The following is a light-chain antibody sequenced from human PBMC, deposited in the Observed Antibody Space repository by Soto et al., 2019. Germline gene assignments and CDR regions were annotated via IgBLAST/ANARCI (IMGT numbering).Light chain of an antibody. CDR1: QSISSW. Sequence: DIQMTQSPSTLSAYVGDRVTITCRASQSISSWLAWYQQKPGKAPKLLIYDASSLESGVPSRVSGSGSGTEFTPTIDSLQPDDFATYYCQEYKSYSWTFGQGTKVDIK. V-gene: IGKV1-5*01. CDR3: QEYKSYSWT. CDR2: DAS. J-gene: IGKJ1*01.